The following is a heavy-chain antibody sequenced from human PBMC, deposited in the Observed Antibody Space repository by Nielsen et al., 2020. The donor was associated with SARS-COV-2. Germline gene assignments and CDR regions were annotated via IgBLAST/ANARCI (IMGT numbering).Heavy chain of an antibody. CDR1: GYTFTGYY. Sequence: ASVKVSCKASGYTFTGYYMHWVRQAPGQGLEWMGWINPNSGGTNYAQKFQGWVTMTRDTSISTAYMELSRLRSDDTAVYYCARDALPGTSQSHYYYYGMDVWGQGTTVTVSS. CDR2: INPNSGGT. CDR3: ARDALPGTSQSHYYYYGMDV. D-gene: IGHD2-2*01. V-gene: IGHV1-2*04. J-gene: IGHJ6*02.